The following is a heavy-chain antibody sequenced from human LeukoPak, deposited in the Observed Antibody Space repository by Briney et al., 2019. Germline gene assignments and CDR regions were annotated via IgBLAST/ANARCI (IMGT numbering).Heavy chain of an antibody. CDR3: ARGDGWFGELLNFDN. CDR1: GFTVSSNY. J-gene: IGHJ4*02. CDR2: ISSSSSTI. D-gene: IGHD3-10*01. V-gene: IGHV3-48*02. Sequence: GGSLRLSCAASGFTVSSNYMSWVRQAPGKGLGWVSYISSSSSTIYYADSVKGRFTISRDNAKNSLYLQMNSLRDEDTAVYYCARGDGWFGELLNFDNWGQGTLVTVSS.